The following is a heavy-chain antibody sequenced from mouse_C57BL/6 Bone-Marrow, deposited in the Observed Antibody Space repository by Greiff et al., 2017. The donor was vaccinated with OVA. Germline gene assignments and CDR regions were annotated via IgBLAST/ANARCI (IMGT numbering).Heavy chain of an antibody. CDR2: IRNKANGYTT. CDR1: GFTFTDYY. V-gene: IGHV7-3*01. Sequence: EVQGVESGGGLVQPGGSLSLSCAASGFTFTDYYMSWVRQPPGKALEWLGFIRNKANGYTTEYSASVKGRFTISRDNSKSILYLQMNALRAEDSATYYCARSDGYYFDYWGQGTTLTVSS. J-gene: IGHJ2*01. CDR3: ARSDGYYFDY. D-gene: IGHD2-3*01.